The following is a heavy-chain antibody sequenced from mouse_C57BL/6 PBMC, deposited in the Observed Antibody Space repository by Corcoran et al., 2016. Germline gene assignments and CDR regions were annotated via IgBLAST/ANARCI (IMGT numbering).Heavy chain of an antibody. CDR2: INTYSGVP. J-gene: IGHJ1*03. CDR1: GYTFTTYG. CDR3: ARFGHYWDFDV. Sequence: QIQLVQSGPELKKPGETVKISCKASGYTFTTYGMSWVKQAPGKGLKWMGWINTYSGVPTYADDFKGRFAFSLETSASTAYLQINNLKNEDTATSSCARFGHYWDFDVWGTGTTVTVSS. V-gene: IGHV9-3*01.